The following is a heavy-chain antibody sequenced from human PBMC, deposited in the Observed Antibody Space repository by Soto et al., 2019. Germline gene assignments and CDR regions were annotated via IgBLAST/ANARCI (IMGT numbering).Heavy chain of an antibody. Sequence: SQTLSLTCAISGDSVSSNHATWDWIRQSPSRDLEWLGRTYYRSKWYYDYALSVKSRITINPDTSNNQLSLQLNSVTPDDTAVYYCVREGRIAVARDYYYYGMDVWGQGTTVTVSS. CDR2: TYYRSKWYY. CDR1: GDSVSSNHAT. V-gene: IGHV6-1*01. D-gene: IGHD6-19*01. J-gene: IGHJ6*02. CDR3: VREGRIAVARDYYYYGMDV.